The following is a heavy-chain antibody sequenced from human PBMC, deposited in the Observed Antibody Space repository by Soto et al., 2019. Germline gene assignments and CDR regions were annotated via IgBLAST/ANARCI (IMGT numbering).Heavy chain of an antibody. CDR1: GGTFSSYP. V-gene: IGHV1-69*06. CDR3: ARRDSHGYFRYFDN. CDR2: SNGNLGTG. J-gene: IGHJ4*02. D-gene: IGHD4-17*01. Sequence: QVQLVQSGAEVKRPGSSVKVSCKASGGTFSSYPISWVRQAPGQGLEWMGGSNGNLGTGNYAQKFRGRLTITTDISTTTEYMELSSLSSEETAVYYCARRDSHGYFRYFDNWGQGTLFTVSS.